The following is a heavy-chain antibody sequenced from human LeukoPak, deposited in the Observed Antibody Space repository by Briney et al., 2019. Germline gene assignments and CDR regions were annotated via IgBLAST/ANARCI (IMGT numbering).Heavy chain of an antibody. CDR1: GFTFSSYA. Sequence: GGSLRLSCAASGFTFSSYAMNWVRQAPGKGREWVSGISGSGGSTYYADSVKGRFTISRDNSKNTLYLQMNSLRAEDTAVYYCAKGDSSGWFDGNYYYYGMDVWGQGTTVTVSS. V-gene: IGHV3-23*01. CDR3: AKGDSSGWFDGNYYYYGMDV. CDR2: ISGSGGST. J-gene: IGHJ6*02. D-gene: IGHD6-19*01.